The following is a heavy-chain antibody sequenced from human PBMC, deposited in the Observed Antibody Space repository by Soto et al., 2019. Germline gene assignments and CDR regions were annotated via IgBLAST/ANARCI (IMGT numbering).Heavy chain of an antibody. CDR2: ISWNSGSI. D-gene: IGHD1-26*01. CDR1: GFTFDDYA. J-gene: IGHJ4*02. Sequence: EVQLVESGGGLVQPGRSLRLSCAASGFTFDDYAMHWVRQAPGKGLEWVSGISWNSGSIGYADSVKGRFTISRDNAKNSLYLQMNSLRAEDTALYYCAKDMGSGNYYLFDYWGQGTLVTVSS. CDR3: AKDMGSGNYYLFDY. V-gene: IGHV3-9*01.